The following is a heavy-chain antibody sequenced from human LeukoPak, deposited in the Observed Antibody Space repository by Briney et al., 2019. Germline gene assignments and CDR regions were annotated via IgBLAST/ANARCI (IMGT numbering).Heavy chain of an antibody. V-gene: IGHV3-9*01. CDR3: AKEKEDYYDSSGYYDY. CDR2: ISWNSGSI. CDR1: GFTFDDYA. Sequence: SLRLSCAASGFTFDDYAMHWVRQAPGKGLEWVSGISWNSGSIGYADSVKGRFTISRDNAKNSLYLQMNSLRAEDTALYYCAKEKEDYYDSSGYYDYWGQGTLVTVSS. J-gene: IGHJ4*02. D-gene: IGHD3-22*01.